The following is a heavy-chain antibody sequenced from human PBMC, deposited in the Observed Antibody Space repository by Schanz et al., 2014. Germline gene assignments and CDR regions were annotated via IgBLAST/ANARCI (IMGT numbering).Heavy chain of an antibody. CDR3: ARGGTAYYFDD. V-gene: IGHV3-66*01. D-gene: IGHD2-21*02. CDR1: GFTLSNYA. CDR2: IYIGGNT. Sequence: EVQLLESGGGLAQPGGSLRLSCAASGFTLSNYAMSWVRQAPGKGLEWVSFIYIGGNTYYADSVKGRFTISRDNAKNTVYIQMNSLRAEDTAVYYCARGGTAYYFDDWGQGTLVTVSS. J-gene: IGHJ4*02.